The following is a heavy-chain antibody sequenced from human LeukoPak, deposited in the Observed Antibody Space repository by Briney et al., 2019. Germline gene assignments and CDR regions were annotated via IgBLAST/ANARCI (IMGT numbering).Heavy chain of an antibody. CDR3: ARQKAVVVVAATPDEDYGDYVDYYYYMDV. V-gene: IGHV3-7*01. D-gene: IGHD2-15*01. Sequence: PGGSLRLSCAASGFTFSRYWMSWVRQAPGKGLEWVANIKDDGSEKYYVDSVKDRLTISRDNAKNSLSLQIKSLRAEDTAVYYCARQKAVVVVAATPDEDYGDYVDYYYYMDVWGRGTTVTVSS. CDR2: IKDDGSEK. CDR1: GFTFSRYW. J-gene: IGHJ6*03.